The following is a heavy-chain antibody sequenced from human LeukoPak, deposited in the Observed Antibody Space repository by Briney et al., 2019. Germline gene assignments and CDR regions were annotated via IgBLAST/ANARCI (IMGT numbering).Heavy chain of an antibody. CDR1: GFIFSSYA. Sequence: GGSLRLSCAASGFIFSSYAMSWVRQAAGKGLEWVSAISGSGGSTYSPDSVKGPFTISKDNSNNTLYLQMNSLRAEDTAVYYCAKLLYGSGSFRYFDYWGQGTLVTVSS. J-gene: IGHJ4*02. CDR2: ISGSGGST. V-gene: IGHV3-23*01. CDR3: AKLLYGSGSFRYFDY. D-gene: IGHD3-10*01.